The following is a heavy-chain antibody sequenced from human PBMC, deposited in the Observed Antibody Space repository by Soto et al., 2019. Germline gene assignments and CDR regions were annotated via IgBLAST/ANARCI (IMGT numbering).Heavy chain of an antibody. J-gene: IGHJ4*02. Sequence: QVQLVQSGAEVRTPGSSVKVSCKASGGTFSRLASSWVRQAPGQGLVWMGGTIPIFGTPNHAQKFQGRLTITADEATSTVHMELSSLRSEDTAIYYCARGWGEDSSDYCYAYWGQGTLVIVSS. D-gene: IGHD3-22*01. CDR3: ARGWGEDSSDYCYAY. V-gene: IGHV1-69*01. CDR1: GGTFSRLA. CDR2: TIPIFGTP.